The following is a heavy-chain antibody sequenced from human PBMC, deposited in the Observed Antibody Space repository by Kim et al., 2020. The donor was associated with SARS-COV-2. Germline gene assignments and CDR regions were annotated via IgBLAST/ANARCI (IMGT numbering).Heavy chain of an antibody. CDR1: GFTFSDYY. Sequence: GGSLRLSCAASGFTFSDYYMSWIRQAPGKGLEWVSYISSSSSYTNYADSVKGRFTISRDNAKNSLYLQMNSLRAEDTAVYYCASQGMVRGVIKNWFDPWGQGTLVTVSS. CDR3: ASQGMVRGVIKNWFDP. J-gene: IGHJ5*02. V-gene: IGHV3-11*06. D-gene: IGHD3-10*01. CDR2: ISSSSSYT.